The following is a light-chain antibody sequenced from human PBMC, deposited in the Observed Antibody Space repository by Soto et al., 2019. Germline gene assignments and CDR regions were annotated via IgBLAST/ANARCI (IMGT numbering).Light chain of an antibody. CDR1: SSNIGTNS. J-gene: IGLJ2*01. CDR2: KKD. V-gene: IGLV1-47*01. CDR3: ASWDDSLNGIV. Sequence: QLVLTQPPSASATPGQRVTISCSGSSSNIGTNSVYWYQHLPGTAPKLLIYKKDQRPSGVPERFSGSRSGTSASLAITGLRSEDEADYYCASWDDSLNGIVFGGGTKLTVL.